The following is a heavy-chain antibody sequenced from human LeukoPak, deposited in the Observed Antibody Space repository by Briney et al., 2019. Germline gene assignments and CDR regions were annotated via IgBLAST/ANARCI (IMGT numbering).Heavy chain of an antibody. CDR1: GLTVSDNY. V-gene: IGHV3-53*01. D-gene: IGHD3-22*01. CDR2: MYSGGIT. CDR3: ARESADYYDSNAYYYVFDY. J-gene: IGHJ4*02. Sequence: GGSLRLSCAASGLTVSDNYMSWVRQAPGKGLEWVSVMYSGGITYYADSVKGRFTISRDRSKNTLYLQMSSLRVEDTAVYYCARESADYYDSNAYYYVFDYWGQGTLVTVSS.